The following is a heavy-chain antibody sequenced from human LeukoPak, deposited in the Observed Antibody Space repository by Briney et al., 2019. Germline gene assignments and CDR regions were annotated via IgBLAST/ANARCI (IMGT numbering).Heavy chain of an antibody. CDR2: ISPSGSNI. Sequence: PGGSLRLSCAASGFTFDNYAMTWVRQAPGKGLEWASYISPSGSNINYADSVKGRFTISRDNAKNSLYLQMNSLRAEDTAVYYCARIYDSTGYPFDQWGQGTLVTVSS. V-gene: IGHV3-11*01. J-gene: IGHJ4*02. CDR1: GFTFDNYA. D-gene: IGHD3-22*01. CDR3: ARIYDSTGYPFDQ.